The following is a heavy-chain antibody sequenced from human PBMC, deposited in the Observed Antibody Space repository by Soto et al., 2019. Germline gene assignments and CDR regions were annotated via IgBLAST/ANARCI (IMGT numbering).Heavy chain of an antibody. D-gene: IGHD3-10*01. Sequence: ASETLSLTCTVSGGSISRSSYYWGWIRQPPGKGLEWIGSIYYSGSTYYNPSLKSRVTISVDTSKNQFSLKLSSVTAADTAVYYCARPILWFGESHYGMDVWGQGTTVT. J-gene: IGHJ6*02. V-gene: IGHV4-39*01. CDR2: IYYSGST. CDR1: GGSISRSSYY. CDR3: ARPILWFGESHYGMDV.